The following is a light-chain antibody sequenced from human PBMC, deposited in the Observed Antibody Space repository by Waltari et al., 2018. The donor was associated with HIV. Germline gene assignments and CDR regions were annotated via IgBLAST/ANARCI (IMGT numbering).Light chain of an antibody. Sequence: QSVLTQPPSVSAAPGQKVTISCSGSSSNIGNNYVSWYQQVPGTSPKVLIYYNKKRPSGIPDRVSGSKSGTSATLDITGLQTGDEADYYCEAWDSSLSTGRVFGGGTKVTVL. CDR2: YNK. J-gene: IGLJ3*02. CDR1: SSNIGNNY. V-gene: IGLV1-51*01. CDR3: EAWDSSLSTGRV.